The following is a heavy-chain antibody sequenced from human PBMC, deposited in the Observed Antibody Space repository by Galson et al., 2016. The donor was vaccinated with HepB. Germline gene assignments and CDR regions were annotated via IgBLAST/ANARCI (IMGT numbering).Heavy chain of an antibody. D-gene: IGHD1-1*01. CDR2: ISGSGGST. CDR3: ARTRTLRHPADSFDL. V-gene: IGHV3-23*01. CDR1: GFTFSSHS. J-gene: IGHJ3*01. Sequence: SLRLSCAASGFTFSSHSMTWVRQALGKGLEWVSVISGSGGSTYYADSVKGRFTISRDNAKNSLYLHLNSLRAEDTAVYYCARTRTLRHPADSFDLWGQGTMVTVSS.